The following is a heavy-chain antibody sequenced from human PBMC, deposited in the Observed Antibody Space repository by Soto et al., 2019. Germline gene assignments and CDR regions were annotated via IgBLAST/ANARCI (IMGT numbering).Heavy chain of an antibody. CDR3: ARSRYFDWLPLDS. J-gene: IGHJ4*02. CDR2: VYHSVDT. D-gene: IGHD3-9*01. CDR1: GGSISTSNW. Sequence: QVQLQESGPGLVKPSGTLSLTCAVSGGSISTSNWWAWVRQSPGKGLEWLGEVYHSVDTNYNPSHTSRVTVSVDYPKNQFSLKLTSVTAADTAVYFCARSRYFDWLPLDSWGQGTLVTVSS. V-gene: IGHV4-4*02.